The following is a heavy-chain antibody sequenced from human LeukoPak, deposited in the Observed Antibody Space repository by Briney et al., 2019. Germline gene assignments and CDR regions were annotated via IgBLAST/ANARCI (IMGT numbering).Heavy chain of an antibody. Sequence: QPGGSLRLSCAASGFTFSSYWMSWVRQAPGKGLEWVANIKQDRSEKYYVDSVKGRFTISRDNAKNSLYLQMNSLRAEDTAVYYCAREVRGSYGPQAFDIWGQGTMVTVSS. V-gene: IGHV3-7*01. CDR2: IKQDRSEK. CDR3: AREVRGSYGPQAFDI. D-gene: IGHD5-18*01. J-gene: IGHJ3*02. CDR1: GFTFSSYW.